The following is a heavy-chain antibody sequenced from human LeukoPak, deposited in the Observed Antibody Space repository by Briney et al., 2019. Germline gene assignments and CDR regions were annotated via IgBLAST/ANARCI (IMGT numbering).Heavy chain of an antibody. CDR3: ARGGPDQDAFDI. J-gene: IGHJ3*02. D-gene: IGHD1-14*01. CDR2: IYYSGST. V-gene: IGHV4-30-4*08. CDR1: GGSISSGDYY. Sequence: SQTLSLTCTVSGGSISSGDYYWSWIRQPPGKGLEWIGYIYYSGSTYYNPSLKSRVTISVDTSKNQFSLKLSSVTAADTAVYYRARGGPDQDAFDIWGQGTMVTVSS.